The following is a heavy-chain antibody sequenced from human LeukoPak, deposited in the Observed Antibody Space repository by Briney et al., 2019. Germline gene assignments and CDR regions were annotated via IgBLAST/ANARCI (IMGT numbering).Heavy chain of an antibody. CDR1: GXTFSDYY. Sequence: GGSLRLSCAASGXTFSDYYMSWIRQAPGKGLEWVSYISSSSSYTNYADSVKGRFTISRDNAKNSLYLQMNSLRAEDTAVYYCARDRAAVTDYWGQGTLVTVSS. D-gene: IGHD6-13*01. CDR2: ISSSSSYT. CDR3: ARDRAAVTDY. J-gene: IGHJ4*02. V-gene: IGHV3-11*06.